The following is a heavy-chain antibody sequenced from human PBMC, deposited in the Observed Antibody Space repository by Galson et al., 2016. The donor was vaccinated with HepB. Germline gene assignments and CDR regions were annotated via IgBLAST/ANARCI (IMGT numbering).Heavy chain of an antibody. CDR3: ATATNFYRYYGMDV. CDR1: GFTVSSNY. J-gene: IGHJ6*02. V-gene: IGHV3-53*01. CDR2: ISSGGTT. Sequence: SLRLSCAASGFTVSSNYMNWVCQTPGKGLEWVSFISSGGTTYHAGSVKGRFTISRDKSKNTLYLQMNSLRSEDTAVYYCATATNFYRYYGMDVWGQGTTVIVSS.